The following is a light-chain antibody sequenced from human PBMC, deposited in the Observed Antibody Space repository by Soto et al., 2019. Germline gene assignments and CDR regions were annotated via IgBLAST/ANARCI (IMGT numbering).Light chain of an antibody. CDR1: SSDISDYNY. Sequence: QSALTQPASVSGSPGQSITISCTGTSSDISDYNYVSWYQQHPGKAPKLMIYEVSDRPSGLSNRFSGSKSGNTASLTISRLQPEDVADYYCSSYTSNNFYVFGTGTKVTVL. CDR2: EVS. V-gene: IGLV2-14*01. J-gene: IGLJ1*01. CDR3: SSYTSNNFYV.